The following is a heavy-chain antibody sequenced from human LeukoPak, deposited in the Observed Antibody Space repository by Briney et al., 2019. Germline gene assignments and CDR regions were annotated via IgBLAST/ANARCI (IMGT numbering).Heavy chain of an antibody. D-gene: IGHD1-26*01. CDR1: GFIFSDYY. Sequence: GGSLRLSCAASGFIFSDYYMSWIRQAPGKGLEWLSYMSIDGSSRYYADSVKGRFTISRDNAKNSLYLQMNSLRVEDTAVYYCARGAMKTNYYHDYFDYWGQGTLVTVSS. CDR3: ARGAMKTNYYHDYFDY. V-gene: IGHV3-11*04. J-gene: IGHJ4*02. CDR2: MSIDGSSR.